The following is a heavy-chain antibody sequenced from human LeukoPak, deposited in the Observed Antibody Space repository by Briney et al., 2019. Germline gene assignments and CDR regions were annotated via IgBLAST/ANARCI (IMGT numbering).Heavy chain of an antibody. Sequence: PGGSLRLSCAASGFTFSSYSMNWVRQAPGKGLEWVSYISSSSSTIYYADSVKGRFTISRDNAKNSLYLQMNSLRAEDTAVYYCARETVLGTVTTTSYHYYYYMDVWGKGTTVTVSS. J-gene: IGHJ6*03. D-gene: IGHD4-17*01. V-gene: IGHV3-48*01. CDR1: GFTFSSYS. CDR3: ARETVLGTVTTTSYHYYYYMDV. CDR2: ISSSSSTI.